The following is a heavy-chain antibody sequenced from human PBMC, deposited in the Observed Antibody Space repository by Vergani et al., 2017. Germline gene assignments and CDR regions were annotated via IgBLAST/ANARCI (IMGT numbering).Heavy chain of an antibody. Sequence: EVQLVESGGGLVQPGGSLRLSCAASGFTFSSYSMNWVRQAPGKGLEWVSYISSSSSTIYYADSVKGRFTISRDNAKNSLYLQMDSLRAEDTAVYYCARDGWELLDYFYYMDVWGKATTVTVSS. CDR3: ARDGWELLDYFYYMDV. CDR2: ISSSSSTI. J-gene: IGHJ6*03. V-gene: IGHV3-48*01. D-gene: IGHD1-26*01. CDR1: GFTFSSYS.